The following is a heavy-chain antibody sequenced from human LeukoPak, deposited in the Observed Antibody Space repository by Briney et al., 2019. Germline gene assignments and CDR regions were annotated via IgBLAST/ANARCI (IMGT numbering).Heavy chain of an antibody. CDR2: INSDGSST. J-gene: IGHJ3*01. CDR1: GFTFSNYW. Sequence: PGGSLRLSCAASGFTFSNYWMHWLRQVPGKGLVWVSRINSDGSSTSYADSVKGRFTISRDNAKNTLYLQMNSLRAEDTAVYYCAREPGSNWGSSGAFDFWGQGTMVTVSS. D-gene: IGHD7-27*01. V-gene: IGHV3-74*01. CDR3: AREPGSNWGSSGAFDF.